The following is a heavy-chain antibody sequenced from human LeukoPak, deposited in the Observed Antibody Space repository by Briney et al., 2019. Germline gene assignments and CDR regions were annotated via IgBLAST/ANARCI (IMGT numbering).Heavy chain of an antibody. V-gene: IGHV4-59*01. Sequence: PSETLSLTCTVSGGSISSYYWSWIRQPPGKGLEWIGYIYYSGSGSTNYNPSLKSRVSISVDTSKNQFSLKLSSVTAADTAVYYCAREDSYGLRYFFDYWGQGTLVTVSS. CDR1: GGSISSYY. D-gene: IGHD5-18*01. CDR2: IYYSGSGST. CDR3: AREDSYGLRYFFDY. J-gene: IGHJ4*02.